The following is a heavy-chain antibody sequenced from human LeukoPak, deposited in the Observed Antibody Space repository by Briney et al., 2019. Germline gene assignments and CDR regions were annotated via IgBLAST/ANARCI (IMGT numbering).Heavy chain of an antibody. D-gene: IGHD2-15*01. CDR3: ARLSGGSCCSHFDY. V-gene: IGHV4-34*01. J-gene: IGHJ4*02. Sequence: SETLSLTCAVYGGSFSGYYWNWIRQPPGKGLEWIGEINHSGSTNYNPSLKSRVTISVDTSKNQFSLKLSSVTAADTAVYYCARLSGGSCCSHFDYWGQGTLVTVSS. CDR1: GGSFSGYY. CDR2: INHSGST.